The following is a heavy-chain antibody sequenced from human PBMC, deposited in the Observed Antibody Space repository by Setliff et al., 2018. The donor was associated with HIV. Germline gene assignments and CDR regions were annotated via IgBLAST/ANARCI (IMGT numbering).Heavy chain of an antibody. CDR3: AGLSDFLDY. D-gene: IGHD2-21*01. CDR1: GGSLSSSY. CDR2: INHSGTA. Sequence: PSETLSLTCAVYGGSLSSSYWTWIRQAPGKGLERIGEINHSGTANYNPSLKSRVTMSLDRSKRQFSLKLTSLTAADTAVYYCAGLSDFLDYWGLGNLVTVSS. J-gene: IGHJ4*02. V-gene: IGHV4-34*01.